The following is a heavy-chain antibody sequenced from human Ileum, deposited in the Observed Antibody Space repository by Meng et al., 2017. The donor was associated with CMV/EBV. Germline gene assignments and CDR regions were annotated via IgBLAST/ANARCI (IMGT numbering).Heavy chain of an antibody. J-gene: IGHJ4*02. CDR1: GDPLNNYA. CDR2: MNPLVGIT. V-gene: IGHV1-69*10. D-gene: IGHD3-16*01. CDR3: ARDWGDYFDY. Sequence: QVQLVQSGTEVKKPGSSVKVSCQASGDPLNNYAMGWVRQVPGQGLEWMGGMNPLVGITNYAKKLQGKVKNTADKNTKTVYMEFSSLRSDDTAVFYCARDWGDYFDYWGPGTLVTVSS.